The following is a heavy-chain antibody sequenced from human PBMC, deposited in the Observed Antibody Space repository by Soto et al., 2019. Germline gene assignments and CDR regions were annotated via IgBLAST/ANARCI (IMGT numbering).Heavy chain of an antibody. CDR1: GFTFSNYG. J-gene: IGHJ4*02. D-gene: IGHD6-19*01. Sequence: GGSLRLSCGASGFTFSNYGMHWVRQAPGKGLEWLALISNDGSNKYYLDSVRGRFTISRDNSMNTVFLQMNGLRAEDTAVYYCAREPGVAVAGTSYFDYWGQGT. CDR3: AREPGVAVAGTSYFDY. V-gene: IGHV3-30*03. CDR2: ISNDGSNK.